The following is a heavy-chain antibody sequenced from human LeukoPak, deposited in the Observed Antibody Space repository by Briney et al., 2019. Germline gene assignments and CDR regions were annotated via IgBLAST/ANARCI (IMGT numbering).Heavy chain of an antibody. CDR2: INPSGGST. CDR3: ARSGYSYGWLDY. V-gene: IGHV1-46*01. Sequence: ASVTVSCKASGYTFTSYYMHWVRQAPGQGLEWMGIINPSGGSTSYAQKFQGRVTMTRDTSTSTVYMELSSLRSEDTAVYYCARSGYSYGWLDYWGQGTLVTVSS. CDR1: GYTFTSYY. J-gene: IGHJ4*02. D-gene: IGHD5-18*01.